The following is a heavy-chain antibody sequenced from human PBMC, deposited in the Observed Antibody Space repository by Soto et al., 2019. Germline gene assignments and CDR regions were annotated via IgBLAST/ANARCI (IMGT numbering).Heavy chain of an antibody. J-gene: IGHJ4*02. CDR3: ARVSTTGAVAGFDY. V-gene: IGHV1-69*13. D-gene: IGHD6-19*01. CDR2: IIPIFGTA. CDR1: GGTFSSYA. Sequence: ASVKVSCKASGGTFSSYAISWVRQAPGQGLEWMGGIIPIFGTANYAQKFQGRVTITADESTSTAYMELSSLRSEDTAWYYCARVSTTGAVAGFDYLGQGTLVTVSS.